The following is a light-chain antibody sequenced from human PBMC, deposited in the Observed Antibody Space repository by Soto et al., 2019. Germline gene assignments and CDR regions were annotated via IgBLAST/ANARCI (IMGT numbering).Light chain of an antibody. J-gene: IGKJ1*01. CDR2: DAS. CDR3: QQYTNWPET. V-gene: IGKV3D-15*01. Sequence: EIVMTQSPATLSVSPGERATLSCRASQSVSSNLAWYQQKVGQAPRLLISDASTGATGVPARFSGSGSGTEFTLTISSLQSEDFAVYYCQQYTNWPETFGQGTKVDIK. CDR1: QSVSSN.